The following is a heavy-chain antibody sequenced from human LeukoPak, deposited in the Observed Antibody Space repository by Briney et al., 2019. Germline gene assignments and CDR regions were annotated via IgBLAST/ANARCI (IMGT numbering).Heavy chain of an antibody. V-gene: IGHV3-7*01. CDR3: ARHVGISF. J-gene: IGHJ4*02. Sequence: GGSLRLSCTASGFTFSGAWMTWVRQAPGKGLEWVANIREDGTEKNYVGSVKGRFTISRDNAKNSLFLQMSNLRDDDPAIYYCARHVGISFWGQGTLVTVSS. CDR2: IREDGTEK. D-gene: IGHD7-27*01. CDR1: GFTFSGAW.